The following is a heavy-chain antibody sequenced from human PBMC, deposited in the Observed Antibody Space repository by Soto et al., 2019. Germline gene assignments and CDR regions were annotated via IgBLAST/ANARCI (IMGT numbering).Heavy chain of an antibody. CDR1: GGSISSGGYS. CDR2: IYHSGST. CDR3: ARKKVAKGYFYGFDV. V-gene: IGHV4-30-2*01. Sequence: SETLSLTCAVSGGSISSGGYSWSWIRQPPGKGLEWIGYIYHSGSTYYNPSFKSRVTISVDKSKTQLSLQLSSVTAADTAVYYCARKKVAKGYFYGFDVWGQVTTVTVS. J-gene: IGHJ6*02. D-gene: IGHD2-15*01.